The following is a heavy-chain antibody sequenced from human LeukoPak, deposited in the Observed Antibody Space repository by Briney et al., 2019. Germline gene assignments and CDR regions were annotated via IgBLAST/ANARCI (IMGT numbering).Heavy chain of an antibody. CDR1: GGSISSGGYS. CDR2: IYHSGST. D-gene: IGHD2-15*01. J-gene: IGHJ4*02. Sequence: PSQTLSLTCAVSGGSISSGGYSWSCIRQPPGKGLEWIGYIYHSGSTYYNPSLKSRVTISVDTSKNQFSLKLSSVTAADAAVYYCARASGGSLAFDYWGQGTLVTVSS. V-gene: IGHV4-30-2*01. CDR3: ARASGGSLAFDY.